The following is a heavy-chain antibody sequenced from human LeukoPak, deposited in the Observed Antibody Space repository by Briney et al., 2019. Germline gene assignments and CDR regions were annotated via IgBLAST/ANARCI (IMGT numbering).Heavy chain of an antibody. J-gene: IGHJ4*02. Sequence: SSETLSLTCTVSGGSISSYYWSWIRQPPGKGLEWIGYIYYSGSTYYNPSLKSRVTMSVDTSKNQFSLKLSSVTAVDTAVYYCARIRGSYIDYWGQGTLVTVSS. V-gene: IGHV4-59*04. D-gene: IGHD3-16*01. CDR1: GGSISSYY. CDR3: ARIRGSYIDY. CDR2: IYYSGST.